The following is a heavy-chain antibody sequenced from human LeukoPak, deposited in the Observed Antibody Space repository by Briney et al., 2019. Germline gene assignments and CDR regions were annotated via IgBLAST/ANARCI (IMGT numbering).Heavy chain of an antibody. V-gene: IGHV4-30-2*01. Sequence: SQTLSLTCAVSGGSISSGGYSWSWIRQPPGKGLEWIGYIYHSGSTYYNPSLKSRVTISVDRSKNQFSLKLSSVTAADTAVYYCARHSSYGHFDYWGQGTRVTVSS. J-gene: IGHJ4*02. CDR1: GGSISSGGYS. CDR3: ARHSSYGHFDY. D-gene: IGHD2-2*01. CDR2: IYHSGST.